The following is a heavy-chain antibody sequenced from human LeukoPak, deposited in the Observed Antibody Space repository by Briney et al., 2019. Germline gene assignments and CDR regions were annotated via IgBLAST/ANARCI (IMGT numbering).Heavy chain of an antibody. CDR3: ARRGDDFWSGYDFDY. Sequence: PSETLSLTCAVYGGSFSGNYWSWIRQPPGKGLEWIGEIDHSGSTNYNPSLKSRVTISVDTSKNQFSLKLSSVTAADTAVYYCARRGDDFWSGYDFDYWGQGTLVTVSS. V-gene: IGHV4-34*01. CDR2: IDHSGST. CDR1: GGSFSGNY. J-gene: IGHJ4*02. D-gene: IGHD3-3*01.